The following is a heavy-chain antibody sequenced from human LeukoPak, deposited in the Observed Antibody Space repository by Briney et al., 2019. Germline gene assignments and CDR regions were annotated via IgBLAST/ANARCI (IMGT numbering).Heavy chain of an antibody. J-gene: IGHJ4*02. CDR2: IYYSGST. CDR3: ARNDRRSGGSCLAV. V-gene: IGHV4-59*01. D-gene: IGHD2-15*01. CDR1: GGSISSYY. Sequence: SETLSLTCTVSGGSISSYYWSWSRQPPGKGLEWIGYIYYSGSTNYNPSLKSRVTISVDTSKNQFSLKLSSVTAADTAVYYCARNDRRSGGSCLAVWGQGTLVTVSS.